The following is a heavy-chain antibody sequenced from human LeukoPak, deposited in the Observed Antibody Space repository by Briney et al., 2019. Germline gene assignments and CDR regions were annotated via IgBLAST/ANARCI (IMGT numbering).Heavy chain of an antibody. V-gene: IGHV5-51*01. Sequence: GASPKISCKGSGYSFTSYWIGWVRQLPGKGLERRGIIYPGDSDTIHTPSFQGQVSISAYKSICSPCLQCGSPKASDPATYSWAILGTYISGWYVGYWGQGTLVTVYS. D-gene: IGHD6-19*01. J-gene: IGHJ4*02. CDR2: IYPGDSDT. CDR1: GYSFTSYW. CDR3: AILGTYISGWYVGY.